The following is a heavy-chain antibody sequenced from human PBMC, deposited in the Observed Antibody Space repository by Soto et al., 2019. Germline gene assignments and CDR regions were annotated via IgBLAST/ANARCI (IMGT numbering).Heavy chain of an antibody. CDR3: ASNYYDSSGTYYYYYGMDV. CDR2: ISAYNGNT. J-gene: IGHJ6*02. D-gene: IGHD3-22*01. V-gene: IGHV1-18*01. Sequence: QVQLVQSGAEVKKPGASVKVSCKASGYTFTSYGISWVRQAPGQGLEWMGWISAYNGNTNYAQKLQGRVTMTTDTSTSTAYMELRRLRSDDTAVYYGASNYYDSSGTYYYYYGMDVWGQGTKVTVSS. CDR1: GYTFTSYG.